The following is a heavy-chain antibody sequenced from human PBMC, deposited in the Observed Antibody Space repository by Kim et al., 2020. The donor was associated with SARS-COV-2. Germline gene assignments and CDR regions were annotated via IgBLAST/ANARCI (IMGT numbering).Heavy chain of an antibody. CDR3: ARWARGYSYGHENYYYYGMDV. D-gene: IGHD5-18*01. CDR1: GGSFSGYY. Sequence: SETLSLTCAVYGGSFSGYYWSWIRQPPGKGLECIGEINHSGSTNYNPSLKSRVTISVDTSKNQFSLKLSSVTAADTAVYYCARWARGYSYGHENYYYYGMDVWGQGTTVTVSS. J-gene: IGHJ6*02. CDR2: INHSGST. V-gene: IGHV4-34*01.